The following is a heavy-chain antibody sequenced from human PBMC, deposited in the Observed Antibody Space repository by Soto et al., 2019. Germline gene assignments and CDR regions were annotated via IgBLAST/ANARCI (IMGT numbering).Heavy chain of an antibody. V-gene: IGHV3-23*01. CDR3: AKEDDYGDFENDAFDV. Sequence: PGGSLRLSCAASEFIFTTFAMSWVRQAPGKGLEWVSTIGGSGGSTYYADSVKGRFTVSRDNSKNTVYLQMNSLRAEDTAVYYCAKEDDYGDFENDAFDVWGQGTMVTVSS. CDR1: EFIFTTFA. D-gene: IGHD4-17*01. J-gene: IGHJ3*01. CDR2: IGGSGGST.